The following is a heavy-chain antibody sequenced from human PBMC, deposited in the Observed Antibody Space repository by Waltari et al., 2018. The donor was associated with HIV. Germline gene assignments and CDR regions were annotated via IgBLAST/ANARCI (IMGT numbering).Heavy chain of an antibody. J-gene: IGHJ4*02. CDR1: GFTFSSYA. CDR2: FSGSGGST. D-gene: IGHD3-3*01. CDR3: AKDPDPYYDFCSGYFPGYFAH. V-gene: IGHV3-23*01. Sequence: EVQLLESGGGLVQPGGSLRISCVASGFTFSSYAMNWVCQAPGKGLEWVFAFSGSGGSTYYADPLNGRSTISRDNTEISLYLQVTSLGAEDTVAFYCAKDPDPYYDFCSGYFPGYFAHWAQGPPVTASS.